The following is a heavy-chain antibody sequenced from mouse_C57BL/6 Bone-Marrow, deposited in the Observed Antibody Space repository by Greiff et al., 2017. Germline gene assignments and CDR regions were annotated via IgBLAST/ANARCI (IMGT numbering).Heavy chain of an antibody. J-gene: IGHJ2*01. CDR1: GYTFTSYG. Sequence: QVQLQQSGAELARPGASVKLSCKASGYTFTSYGISWVKQRTGQGLEWIGEIYPRSGNTYYNEKFKGKATLTADKSSSTAYMELRSLTSEDSAVYFCARGWWLRLIFDYWGQGTTLTVSS. D-gene: IGHD2-2*01. CDR2: IYPRSGNT. V-gene: IGHV1-81*01. CDR3: ARGWWLRLIFDY.